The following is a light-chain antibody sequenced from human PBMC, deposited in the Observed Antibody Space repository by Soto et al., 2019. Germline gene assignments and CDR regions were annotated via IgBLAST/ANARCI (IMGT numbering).Light chain of an antibody. CDR1: SSDVGGYNY. V-gene: IGLV2-11*01. J-gene: IGLJ1*01. CDR3: CQYAGSYAYV. CDR2: DVS. Sequence: QSALTQPRSVSGSPGQSVTISCTGTSSDVGGYNYVSWYQQHPGKAPKLMIYDVSKRPSGVPDRFSDSKSGNTAPLTISGIQPEDDADYHRCQYAGSYAYVFGTGSKVTVL.